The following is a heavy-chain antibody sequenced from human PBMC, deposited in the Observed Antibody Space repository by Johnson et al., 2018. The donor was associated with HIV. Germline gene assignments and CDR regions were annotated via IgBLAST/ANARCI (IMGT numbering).Heavy chain of an antibody. J-gene: IGHJ3*02. CDR2: INGNGGST. Sequence: EVQLVESGGGVVRRGGSLRLSCAASGFTFDDYGMSWVRQAPGKGLGWVSGINGNGGSTGYVDSMKGRCTISRDNARNSLYLQMNSQRAEDTALYYCARGKGAAVGLDAFDIWGQGTMVTVSS. V-gene: IGHV3-20*04. CDR3: ARGKGAAVGLDAFDI. CDR1: GFTFDDYG. D-gene: IGHD6-13*01.